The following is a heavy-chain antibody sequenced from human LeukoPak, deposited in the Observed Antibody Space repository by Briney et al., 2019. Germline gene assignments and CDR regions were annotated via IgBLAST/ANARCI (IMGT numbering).Heavy chain of an antibody. Sequence: SETLSLTCTVSGGSISGYYWSWIRQPPGKGLEWIGYIYYSGSTNYNPSLKSRVTISVDTSKNQFSLKLSSVTAADTAVYYCARHDYRNYYYYYYMDVWGKGTTVTVSS. D-gene: IGHD4-11*01. V-gene: IGHV4-59*01. CDR2: IYYSGST. J-gene: IGHJ6*03. CDR3: ARHDYRNYYYYYYMDV. CDR1: GGSISGYY.